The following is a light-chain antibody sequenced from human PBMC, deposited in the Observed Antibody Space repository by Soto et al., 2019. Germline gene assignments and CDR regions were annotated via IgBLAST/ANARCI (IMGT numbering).Light chain of an antibody. Sequence: EIVLTQSPGTLSLSPGERVTLSCRASQSVSSSNLAWYQQKPGQAPRLLIYGASSRATGIPDRFSGSGSGTDFTLTISRLEPEDFAVYYCQQYASSPYTFGQGTKLEIK. J-gene: IGKJ2*01. CDR3: QQYASSPYT. CDR1: QSVSSSN. V-gene: IGKV3-20*01. CDR2: GAS.